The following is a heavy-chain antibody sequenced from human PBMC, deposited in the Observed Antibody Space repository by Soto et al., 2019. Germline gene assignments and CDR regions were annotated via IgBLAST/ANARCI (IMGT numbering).Heavy chain of an antibody. CDR3: AKEIVATISGSGFYYYYGMDV. J-gene: IGHJ6*02. V-gene: IGHV3-30*18. Sequence: GGSLRLSCAASGFTFSSYGMHWVRQAPGKGLEWVAVISYDGSNKYYADSVKGRFTISRDNSKNTLYLQMNSLRAEDTAVYYCAKEIVATISGSGFYYYYGMDVWGQGTTVTVSS. D-gene: IGHD5-12*01. CDR2: ISYDGSNK. CDR1: GFTFSSYG.